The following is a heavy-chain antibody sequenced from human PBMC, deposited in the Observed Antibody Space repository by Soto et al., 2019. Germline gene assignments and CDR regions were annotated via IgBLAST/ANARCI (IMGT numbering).Heavy chain of an antibody. CDR2: IWYDGGRD. Sequence: QVQLVESGGGVVQPGTSLRLSCTASGFKFSYYGMRWVRQGPGKGLEWVAVIWYDGGRDYYSDSVEGRFTISRDNFKNTVYLEMNSLRVEDTAVYYCARGTSHFYYYMDVWGEGTTVTVSS. CDR3: ARGTSHFYYYMDV. V-gene: IGHV3-33*01. J-gene: IGHJ6*03. CDR1: GFKFSYYG. D-gene: IGHD3-16*01.